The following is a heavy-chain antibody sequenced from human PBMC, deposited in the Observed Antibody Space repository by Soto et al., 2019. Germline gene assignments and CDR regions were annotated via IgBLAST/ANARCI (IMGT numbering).Heavy chain of an antibody. D-gene: IGHD6-6*01. Sequence: EVQLLESGGGVIQPGGSLRLSCAASGFTVSNYDMSWVRQAPGKGLEWVSSISVGGTTNYADSVKGRFSISRDNSKNTLYVQMNSLRVEDTALYYCALKGYSSSSNFDYWGQGTLVTVSS. V-gene: IGHV3-23*01. CDR3: ALKGYSSSSNFDY. J-gene: IGHJ4*02. CDR1: GFTVSNYD. CDR2: ISVGGTT.